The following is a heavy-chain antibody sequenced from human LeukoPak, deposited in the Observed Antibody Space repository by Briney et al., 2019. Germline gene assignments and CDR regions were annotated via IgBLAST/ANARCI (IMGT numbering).Heavy chain of an antibody. Sequence: SETLSLTCTVSGGSISSYYWSWIRQPPGKGLGWIGYIYYSGSTNYNPSLKSRVTISVDTSKNQFSLKLSSVTAADTAVYYCARDRSSYYDFWSGTQADAFDIWGQGTMVTVSS. CDR1: GGSISSYY. D-gene: IGHD3-3*01. CDR3: ARDRSSYYDFWSGTQADAFDI. V-gene: IGHV4-59*01. CDR2: IYYSGST. J-gene: IGHJ3*02.